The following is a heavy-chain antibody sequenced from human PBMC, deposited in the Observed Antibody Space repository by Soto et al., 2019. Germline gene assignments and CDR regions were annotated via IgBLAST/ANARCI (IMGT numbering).Heavy chain of an antibody. CDR1: GFSFSKYG. J-gene: IGHJ4*02. Sequence: GGSLRLSCGASGFSFSKYGMHWVRQAPGEGLEWLSLISHDGSEKWYAESVKGRFTISRDNSKNTLYLQMNSLRAEDTAVYYCAKEDGYNSGGYFDYWGQGTLVTVSS. D-gene: IGHD5-12*01. CDR2: ISHDGSEK. V-gene: IGHV3-30*18. CDR3: AKEDGYNSGGYFDY.